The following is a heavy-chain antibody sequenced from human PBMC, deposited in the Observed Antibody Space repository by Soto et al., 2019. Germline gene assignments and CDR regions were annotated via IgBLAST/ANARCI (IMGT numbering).Heavy chain of an antibody. CDR2: IYTSGST. CDR1: GGSISSYY. D-gene: IGHD3-3*01. Sequence: SETLSLTCTVSGGSISSYYWSWIRQPAGKGLEWIGRIYTSGSTNYNPSLKSRVTMSVDTSKNQFCLKLSSVTAADTAVYYCARDVLRFLEWDAFDIWGQGTMVTVSS. CDR3: ARDVLRFLEWDAFDI. V-gene: IGHV4-4*07. J-gene: IGHJ3*02.